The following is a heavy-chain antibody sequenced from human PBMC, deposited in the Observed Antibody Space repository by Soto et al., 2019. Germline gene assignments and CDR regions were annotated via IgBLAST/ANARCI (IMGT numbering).Heavy chain of an antibody. Sequence: ASVKVSCKASGYTFTSYDINWVRQATGQGLEWMGWMSAYNGNTDYAQKLQGRVTMTTDTSTSTAYMELRSLRSDDTAVYYCARAGPCSGYDSGAYWGQGTLVTVSS. D-gene: IGHD5-12*01. CDR2: MSAYNGNT. CDR1: GYTFTSYD. V-gene: IGHV1-18*01. J-gene: IGHJ4*02. CDR3: ARAGPCSGYDSGAY.